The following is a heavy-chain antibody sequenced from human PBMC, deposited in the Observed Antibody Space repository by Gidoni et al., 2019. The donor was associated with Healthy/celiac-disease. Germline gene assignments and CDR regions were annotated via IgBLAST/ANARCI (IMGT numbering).Heavy chain of an antibody. V-gene: IGHV4-31*03. D-gene: IGHD1-26*01. CDR1: VGSISSGGYY. CDR3: ASSDSGSYSIDY. J-gene: IGHJ4*02. Sequence: QVQLQESGPGLVKPSQTLSLTCTVSVGSISSGGYYWSWIRQHPGKGLEWIGYIYYSGSTYYNPSLKSRVTISVDTSKNQFSLKLSSVTAADTAVYYCASSDSGSYSIDYWGQGTLVTVSS. CDR2: IYYSGST.